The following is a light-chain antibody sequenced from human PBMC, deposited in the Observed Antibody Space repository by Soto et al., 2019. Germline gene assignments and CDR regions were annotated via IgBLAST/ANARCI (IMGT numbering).Light chain of an antibody. CDR2: QAS. CDR1: HSISVW. J-gene: IGKJ2*01. Sequence: DIQMTQSPSTLSSSVGDRVTITCRASHSISVWLASYQQKPGEAPKLLIYQASTLESGVPSRFSGRGSGTDFTLTISSLQPDDFATYYCQQYYTYPYTFGQGTKLEIK. V-gene: IGKV1-5*03. CDR3: QQYYTYPYT.